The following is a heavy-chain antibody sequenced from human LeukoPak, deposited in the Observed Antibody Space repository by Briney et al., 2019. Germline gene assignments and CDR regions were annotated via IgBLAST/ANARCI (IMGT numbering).Heavy chain of an antibody. V-gene: IGHV3-23*01. CDR1: GFTFSSYA. CDR2: ISGSGGST. D-gene: IGHD3-3*01. J-gene: IGHJ4*02. CDR3: ARANDFWSGYYTSAFDY. Sequence: HSGASLRLSCAASGFTFSSYAMSWVRQAPGKGLEWVSAISGSGGSTYYADSVKGRFTISRDNSKNTLYLQVNSLRAEDTAVYYCARANDFWSGYYTSAFDYWGQGTLVTVSS.